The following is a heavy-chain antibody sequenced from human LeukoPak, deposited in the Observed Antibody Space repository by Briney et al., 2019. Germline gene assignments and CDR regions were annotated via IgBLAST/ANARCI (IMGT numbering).Heavy chain of an antibody. D-gene: IGHD1-26*01. CDR3: VRTSGSLD. CDR1: GFTFSNYA. CDR2: INTNGGST. J-gene: IGHJ4*02. Sequence: PGGSLILSCVASGFTFSNYAMHWVRQAPGKGLEYVSAINTNGGSTYYANSVKGRFTISRDNSKNTVYLQMGSLRAEDMAVYYCVRTSGSLDWGQGTLVTVSS. V-gene: IGHV3-64*01.